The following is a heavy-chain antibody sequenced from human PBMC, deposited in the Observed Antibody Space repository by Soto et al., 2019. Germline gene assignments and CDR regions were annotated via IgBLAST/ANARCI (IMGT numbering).Heavy chain of an antibody. Sequence: SETLSLTCTVSGGSISSYYWSWIRQPPGKGLEWIGYIYYSGSTNYNPSLKSRVTISVDTSKNQFSLKLSSVTAADTAVYYCAKDKGSGTLYYYGMDVWGQGTTVTVSS. J-gene: IGHJ6*02. CDR2: IYYSGST. V-gene: IGHV4-59*01. CDR1: GGSISSYY. CDR3: AKDKGSGTLYYYGMDV. D-gene: IGHD3-10*01.